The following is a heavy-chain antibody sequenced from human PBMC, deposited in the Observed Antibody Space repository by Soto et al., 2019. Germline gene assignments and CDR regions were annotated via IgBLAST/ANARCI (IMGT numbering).Heavy chain of an antibody. CDR3: ASKPNSLYYFDF. CDR2: IFSTGNT. Sequence: QVQLQESGPGLVKPSDTLSLTCGVSGSSINSNNWWAWIRPPPGKGLEWVGYIFSTGNTIYNPSLKSRLSMSVDTSNNQFSLRLNSVTAVDTAVYFCASKPNSLYYFDFWGQGTLVTVSS. D-gene: IGHD5-18*01. V-gene: IGHV4-28*01. CDR1: GSSINSNNW. J-gene: IGHJ4*02.